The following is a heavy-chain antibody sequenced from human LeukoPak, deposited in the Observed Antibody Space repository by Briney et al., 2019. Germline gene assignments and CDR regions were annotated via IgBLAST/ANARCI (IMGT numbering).Heavy chain of an antibody. Sequence: SETLSLTCTVSGGSISSGGYSWSWIRQPPGKGLEWIGYIYHSGSTYYNPSLKSRVTISVDRSKNQFSLKLSSVTAADTAVFYCARAVAGRAYFDCWGQGTLVTVSS. CDR3: ARAVAGRAYFDC. CDR1: GGSISSGGYS. J-gene: IGHJ4*02. V-gene: IGHV4-30-2*01. D-gene: IGHD6-19*01. CDR2: IYHSGST.